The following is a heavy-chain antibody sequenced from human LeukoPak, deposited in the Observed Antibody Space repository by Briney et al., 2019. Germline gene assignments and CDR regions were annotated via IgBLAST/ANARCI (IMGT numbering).Heavy chain of an antibody. CDR2: INQDGSEK. J-gene: IGHJ4*02. Sequence: GGSLRLSCAASGFTFSTYWMTWVRQAPGKGLEWVAHINQDGSEKYYVDSVKGRFTISRDNAKNSLYLQMSSLRAEDTAVYYCAKTGDSSSPYLDYWGQGTLVTVSS. CDR3: AKTGDSSSPYLDY. CDR1: GFTFSTYW. V-gene: IGHV3-7*01. D-gene: IGHD6-6*01.